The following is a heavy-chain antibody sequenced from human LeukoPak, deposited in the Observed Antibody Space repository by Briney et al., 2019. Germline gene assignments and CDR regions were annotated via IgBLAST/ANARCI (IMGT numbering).Heavy chain of an antibody. CDR2: IGTAGDT. J-gene: IGHJ3*02. Sequence: PGGSLRLSCAASGFTFSNYDMHWVRQATGKGLEWVSAIGTAGDTYYPGSVKGRFTISRENAKNSLYLQMNSLRAGDTAVYYCARGVAAAGTGAFDIWGQGTVVTVSS. V-gene: IGHV3-13*01. CDR1: GFTFSNYD. D-gene: IGHD6-13*01. CDR3: ARGVAAAGTGAFDI.